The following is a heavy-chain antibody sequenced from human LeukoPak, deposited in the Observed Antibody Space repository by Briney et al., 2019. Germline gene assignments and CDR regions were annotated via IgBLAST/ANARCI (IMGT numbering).Heavy chain of an antibody. CDR1: GYTFTSYY. J-gene: IGHJ6*03. CDR3: ARAGRVLWFGEPNYYYYYMDV. CDR2: INPNSGGT. V-gene: IGHV1-2*02. D-gene: IGHD3-10*01. Sequence: ASVKVSCKASGYTFTSYYMHWVRQAPGQGLEWMGWINPNSGGTNYAQKLQGRVTMTTDTSTSTAYMELRSLRSDDTAVYYCARAGRVLWFGEPNYYYYYMDVWGKGTTVTISS.